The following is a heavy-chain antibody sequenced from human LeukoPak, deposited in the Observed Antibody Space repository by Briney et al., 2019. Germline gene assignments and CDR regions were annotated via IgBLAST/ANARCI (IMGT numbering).Heavy chain of an antibody. J-gene: IGHJ4*02. V-gene: IGHV3-15*01. CDR3: TRNQRWPFDY. CDR2: IKSKTDGGTT. CDR1: GFTFSNAW. Sequence: GGSLRLSCAASGFTFSNAWVSWVRQAPGKGLEWVSRIKSKTDGGTTDYAAPVKGRFTISRDDSKNTLYLQMNSLKTEDTAVYYCTRNQRWPFDYWGQGTLVTVSS. D-gene: IGHD3-16*01.